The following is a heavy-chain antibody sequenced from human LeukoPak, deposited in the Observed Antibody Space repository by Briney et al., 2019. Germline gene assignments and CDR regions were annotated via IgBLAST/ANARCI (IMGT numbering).Heavy chain of an antibody. CDR1: GFTFNTYG. CDR3: ARAAYCTSTSCHFSGYAQRPLDS. V-gene: IGHV3-30*03. J-gene: IGHJ4*02. D-gene: IGHD2-2*01. Sequence: GSSLRLSCVASGFTFNTYGIHWVRQAPGKGLEWVAGISRDGTSQDYADSVKGRFTISRDNSKNTLYLQMNSLRTEDTAVYYCARAAYCTSTSCHFSGYAQRPLDSWGEGTLVTVSS. CDR2: ISRDGTSQ.